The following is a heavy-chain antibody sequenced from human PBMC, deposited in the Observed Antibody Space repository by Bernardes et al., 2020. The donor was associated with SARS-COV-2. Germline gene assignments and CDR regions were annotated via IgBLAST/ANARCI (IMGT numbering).Heavy chain of an antibody. J-gene: IGHJ3*01. Sequence: GGSLRLSCAASGFTFSNYAMRWFRQTPGKGLEWISAVNSAGTTYYTDSVRGRFTAARDNSKDKLYLQMSSLKFEDTAVYYCARVVSGPRVWADAFAVCGRGRSGTVAS. D-gene: IGHD2-21*02. CDR3: ARVVSGPRVWADAFAV. CDR1: GFTFSNYA. CDR2: VNSAGTT. V-gene: IGHV3-23*01.